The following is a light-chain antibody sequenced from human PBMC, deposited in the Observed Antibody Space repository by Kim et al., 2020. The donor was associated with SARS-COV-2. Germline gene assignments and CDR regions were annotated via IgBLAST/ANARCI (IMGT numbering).Light chain of an antibody. V-gene: IGLV3-19*01. CDR1: SLRRFY. J-gene: IGLJ1*01. Sequence: SFELTQDPTVSVALGQTVRITCQGDSLRRFYASWYQQKPGQSPVLVIYGKNKRPSGIPDRFSGSRSGNTASLTITGAQAEDEADYYCNTRDSSGNHYVFAKGTKVTVL. CDR3: NTRDSSGNHYV. CDR2: GKN.